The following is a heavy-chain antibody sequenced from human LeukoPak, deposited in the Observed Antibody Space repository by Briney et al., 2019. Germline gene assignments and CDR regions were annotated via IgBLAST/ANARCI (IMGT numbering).Heavy chain of an antibody. CDR2: IDPSDSYT. CDR3: ARQKRRTYITY. CDR1: GYSFTVYW. V-gene: IGHV5-10-1*01. Sequence: GESLKISCTGSGYSFTVYWIAWVRQMPGKGLEWMGGIDPSDSYTNYSPSFQGHVTLSADKSISTAYLQWSSLKASDTAMYYCARQKRRTYITYWGQGSLVTVSS. D-gene: IGHD3-10*01. J-gene: IGHJ4*02.